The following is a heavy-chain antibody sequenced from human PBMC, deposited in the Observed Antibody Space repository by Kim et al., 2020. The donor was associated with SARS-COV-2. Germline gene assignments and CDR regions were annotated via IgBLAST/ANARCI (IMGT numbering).Heavy chain of an antibody. Sequence: SETLSLTCAVYGGSFSGYYWSWIRQPPGKGLEWIGEINHSGSTNYNPSLKSRVTISVDTSKNQFSLKLSSVTAADTAVYYCASIVYSSSSLPDYWGQGTLVTVSS. CDR1: GGSFSGYY. CDR3: ASIVYSSSSLPDY. D-gene: IGHD6-6*01. V-gene: IGHV4-34*01. J-gene: IGHJ4*02. CDR2: INHSGST.